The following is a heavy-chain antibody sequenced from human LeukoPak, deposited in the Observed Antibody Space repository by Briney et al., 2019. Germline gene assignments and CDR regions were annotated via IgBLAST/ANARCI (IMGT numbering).Heavy chain of an antibody. CDR1: GFIFSDHY. CDR2: TRNKANRYTT. Sequence: GGSLRLSCAASGFIFSDHYMDWVRQAPGKGLKWVGRTRNKANRYTTEYAASVKGRFTISRDDSNNSLYLQMNSLKTEDTAVYYCAVAGYSVRGYYLDYWGQGTLVTVSS. V-gene: IGHV3-72*01. CDR3: AVAGYSVRGYYLDY. J-gene: IGHJ4*02. D-gene: IGHD2-15*01.